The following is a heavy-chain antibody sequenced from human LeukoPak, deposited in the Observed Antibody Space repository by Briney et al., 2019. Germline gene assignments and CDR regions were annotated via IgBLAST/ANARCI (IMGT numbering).Heavy chain of an antibody. Sequence: GGSLRLSCAASGFTFSSYEMNWVRQAPGKGLEWVSYISSSGSTKYYADSVKGRFTISRDNAKNSLYLQMNSLRAEDTAVCYCARDGVLMDYWGHGTLVTVSS. J-gene: IGHJ4*01. V-gene: IGHV3-48*03. CDR2: ISSSGSTK. CDR1: GFTFSSYE. D-gene: IGHD2-8*01. CDR3: ARDGVLMDY.